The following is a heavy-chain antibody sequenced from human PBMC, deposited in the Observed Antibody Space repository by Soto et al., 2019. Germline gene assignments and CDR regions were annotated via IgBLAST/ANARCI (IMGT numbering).Heavy chain of an antibody. CDR3: SRAKYYDFWGGYTKIKNDAFDI. V-gene: IGHV3-15*01. J-gene: IGHJ3*02. D-gene: IGHD3-3*01. CDR2: IKSKTDGGTT. Sequence: SLRLSCAASGFTFSNAWMSWVRQAPGKGLEWDGRIKSKTDGGTTDYAAPVKGRFTISRDDSKNTLYLQMNSLKTEDTAVYYCSRAKYYDFWGGYTKIKNDAFDIWGQGTMVTVSS. CDR1: GFTFSNAW.